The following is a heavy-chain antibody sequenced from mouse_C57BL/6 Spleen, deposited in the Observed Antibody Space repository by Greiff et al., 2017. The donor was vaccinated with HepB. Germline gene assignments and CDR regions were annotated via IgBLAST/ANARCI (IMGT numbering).Heavy chain of an antibody. D-gene: IGHD2-3*01. Sequence: QVQLQQPGAELVMPGASVKLSCKASGYTFTSYWMHWVKQRPGQGLEWIGEIDPSDSYTNYKQKFKGKSTLTVDKSSGTAYMQLSSLTSEDSAVYYCARDDGYSTRYYFDYWGQGTTLTVSS. CDR2: IDPSDSYT. J-gene: IGHJ2*01. V-gene: IGHV1-69*01. CDR3: ARDDGYSTRYYFDY. CDR1: GYTFTSYW.